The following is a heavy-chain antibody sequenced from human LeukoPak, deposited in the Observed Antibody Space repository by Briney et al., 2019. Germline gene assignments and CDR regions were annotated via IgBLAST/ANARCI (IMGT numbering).Heavy chain of an antibody. CDR2: ISTTDDT. CDR1: GFTFSTYD. J-gene: IGHJ4*02. CDR3: ARGRSGSYFDS. Sequence: PGGSLRLSCAASGFTFSTYDMHWVRQATGKGLEWVSAISTTDDTCYPGSVKGRFTISRENAKSSLYLQMNSLRAEDTAVYYCARGRSGSYFDSWGQGTLVAVSS. V-gene: IGHV3-13*04. D-gene: IGHD1-26*01.